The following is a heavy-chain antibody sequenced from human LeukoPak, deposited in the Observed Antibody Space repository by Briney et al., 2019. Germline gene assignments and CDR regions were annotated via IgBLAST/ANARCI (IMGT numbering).Heavy chain of an antibody. Sequence: SETLSLTCTVSGGSISSYKWSWIRQPAGKGLEWIGRIYSSVTTNYNPSLKSRVTMSVDTSKNQFSLKLSSVTAADTAVYYCARGEGIAVAGVPFDYWGQGTLVTVSS. J-gene: IGHJ4*02. CDR1: GGSISSYK. D-gene: IGHD6-19*01. CDR2: IYSSVTT. CDR3: ARGEGIAVAGVPFDY. V-gene: IGHV4-4*07.